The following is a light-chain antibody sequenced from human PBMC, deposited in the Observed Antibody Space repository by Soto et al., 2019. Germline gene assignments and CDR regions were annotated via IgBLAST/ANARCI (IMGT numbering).Light chain of an antibody. CDR2: DAS. CDR1: QSVSTF. Sequence: EIVLTQSPATLSLSPGERATLSCRAPQSVSTFLAWYQQKPGQAPRLLIYDASKRATDIPTRFSGSGSGTDFTLTISSLEPEDFAVYYCQQRINWPLTFGGGTKVEIK. CDR3: QQRINWPLT. J-gene: IGKJ4*01. V-gene: IGKV3-11*01.